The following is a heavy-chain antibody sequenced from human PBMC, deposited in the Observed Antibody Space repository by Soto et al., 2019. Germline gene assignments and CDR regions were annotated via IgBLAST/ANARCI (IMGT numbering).Heavy chain of an antibody. Sequence: QVQLVESGGGVVQPGKSLRLSCAASGIAFSGCGMFWVRQTPSKGLEWVAAISSDGSQKYYADSVKGRFTISRDNSKNTLNVQMNGQTTDDTAVYYCAKNIVRGHWYFDLWGRGTLVTVSS. CDR3: AKNIVRGHWYFDL. V-gene: IGHV3-30*18. D-gene: IGHD3-10*01. CDR1: GIAFSGCG. J-gene: IGHJ2*01. CDR2: ISSDGSQK.